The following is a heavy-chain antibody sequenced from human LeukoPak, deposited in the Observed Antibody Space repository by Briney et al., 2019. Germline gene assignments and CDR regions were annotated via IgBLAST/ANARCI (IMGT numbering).Heavy chain of an antibody. CDR1: GYTFTSYY. Sequence: ASVKVSCKASGYTFTSYYMHWVRQAPGQGLEWMGIINPSGGSTSYAKKFQGRVTITRDTSTSTVYMGRSSLRSEDTAVYYCARGRDIVLMVYWNWFDPWGQGTLVTVSS. CDR2: INPSGGST. CDR3: ARGRDIVLMVYWNWFDP. V-gene: IGHV1-46*01. J-gene: IGHJ5*02. D-gene: IGHD2-8*01.